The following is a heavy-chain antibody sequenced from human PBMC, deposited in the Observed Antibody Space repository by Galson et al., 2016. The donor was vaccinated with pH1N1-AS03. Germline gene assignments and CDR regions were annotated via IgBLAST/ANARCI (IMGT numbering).Heavy chain of an antibody. J-gene: IGHJ4*02. CDR2: IGSSSRIM. D-gene: IGHD3-16*01. Sequence: SLRLSCAASGFTFTSYSMNWVRQAPGKGLEWVSYIGSSSRIMFYADTVKGRFTVSRDNAKNSLYLQMNSLRAEDTAVYYCAREVDPYPGETPGWGYWGPGTLVTVSS. CDR3: AREVDPYPGETPGWGY. V-gene: IGHV3-48*04. CDR1: GFTFTSYS.